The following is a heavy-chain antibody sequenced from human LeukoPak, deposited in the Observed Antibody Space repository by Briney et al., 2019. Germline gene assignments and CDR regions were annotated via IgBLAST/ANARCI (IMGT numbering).Heavy chain of an antibody. CDR1: GFTFSSYA. CDR2: ISYDGSNK. Sequence: GRSLRLSCAASGFTFSSYAMHWVRQAPGKGLEWVAVISYDGSNKYYADSVKGRFTISRDNSKNTLYLQMNSLRAEDTAVYYCAKPSYSSSWYVGYFDYWGQGTLVTVSS. D-gene: IGHD6-13*01. CDR3: AKPSYSSSWYVGYFDY. V-gene: IGHV3-30*04. J-gene: IGHJ4*02.